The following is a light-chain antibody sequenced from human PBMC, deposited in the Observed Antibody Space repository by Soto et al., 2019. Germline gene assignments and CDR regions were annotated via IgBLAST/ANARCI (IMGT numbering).Light chain of an antibody. V-gene: IGKV2-28*01. CDR2: LVS. J-gene: IGKJ1*01. CDR1: ESLLHRNGNTL. CDR3: MQGLQTPRT. Sequence: DIVLPQSPLSLTVTPGESASISCTSSESLLHRNGNTLLDWYLQKPGQSPQLLIYLVSRRAPGVPDRFSGGGSGSDFTLTISRVEAEDVGVYYCMQGLQTPRTFGQGTKVGI.